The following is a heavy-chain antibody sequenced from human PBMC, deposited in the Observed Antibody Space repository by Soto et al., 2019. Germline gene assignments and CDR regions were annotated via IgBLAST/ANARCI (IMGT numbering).Heavy chain of an antibody. CDR2: ISADNGDT. Sequence: QIHLVQSGAEVKKPGASVKVSCKASGYTFTNYGLSWVRQAPGQGLEWLGWISADNGDTDYAQKVKGRVTLTTETSTSTAYMELRSLKSDDTAVYYCARYRIILKLVDGDFDFWGQGTLVTVSS. V-gene: IGHV1-18*04. D-gene: IGHD2-8*02. J-gene: IGHJ4*02. CDR1: GYTFTNYG. CDR3: ARYRIILKLVDGDFDF.